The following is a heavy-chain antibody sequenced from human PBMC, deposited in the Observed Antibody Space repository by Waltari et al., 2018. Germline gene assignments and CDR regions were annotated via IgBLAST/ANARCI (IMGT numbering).Heavy chain of an antibody. V-gene: IGHV1-69*13. CDR2: IIPIFGTP. CDR3: ARSMTPHYYGMDV. J-gene: IGHJ6*02. D-gene: IGHD2-15*01. CDR1: GGTFSSYA. Sequence: QVQLVQSGAEVKKPGSSVKVSCKASGGTFSSYAISWVRQAPGQGLEWMGGIIPIFGTPNYGQKCPGRVKGAAGESTGTGYMGLGSLRSEGTAVYYCARSMTPHYYGMDVWGQGTTVTVSS.